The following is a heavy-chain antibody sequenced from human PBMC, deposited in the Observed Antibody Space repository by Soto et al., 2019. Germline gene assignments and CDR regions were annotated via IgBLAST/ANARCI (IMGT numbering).Heavy chain of an antibody. CDR2: ISSSSSTI. CDR1: GFTFSSYS. V-gene: IGHV3-48*04. Sequence: GGSLRLSCAASGFTFSSYSMNWVRQAPGKGLEWVSYISSSSSTIYYADSVKGRFTISRDNANSSLYLQMNSLRAEDTAGYYCVRSSGWTGDYWGQGILVTVSS. CDR3: VRSSGWTGDY. J-gene: IGHJ4*02. D-gene: IGHD3-10*01.